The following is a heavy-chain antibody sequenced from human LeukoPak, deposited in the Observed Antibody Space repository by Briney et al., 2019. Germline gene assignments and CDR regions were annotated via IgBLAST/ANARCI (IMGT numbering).Heavy chain of an antibody. V-gene: IGHV4-39*07. J-gene: IGHJ4*02. CDR1: GGSISSSSYY. D-gene: IGHD3-22*01. CDR3: ARGNRGVDDSGDYYDSSGTADY. CDR2: INHSGST. Sequence: SETLSLTCTVSGGSISSSSYYWGWIRQPPGKGLEWIGEINHSGSTNYNPSLKSRVTISVDTSKNQFSLKLSSVTAADTAVYYCARGNRGVDDSGDYYDSSGTADYWGQGTLVTVSS.